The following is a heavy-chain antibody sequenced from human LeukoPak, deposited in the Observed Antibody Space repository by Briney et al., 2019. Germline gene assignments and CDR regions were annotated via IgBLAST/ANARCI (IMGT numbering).Heavy chain of an antibody. J-gene: IGHJ4*02. CDR1: GGTFSSYA. CDR3: AREENEDSSGYYLDY. V-gene: IGHV1-69*04. Sequence: SVKVSCKASGGTFSSYAISWVRQAPGQGLEWMGRIIPILGIANYAQKFQDRVTITADKSTSTAYMELSSLRSEDTAVYYCAREENEDSSGYYLDYWGQGTLVTVSS. CDR2: IIPILGIA. D-gene: IGHD3-22*01.